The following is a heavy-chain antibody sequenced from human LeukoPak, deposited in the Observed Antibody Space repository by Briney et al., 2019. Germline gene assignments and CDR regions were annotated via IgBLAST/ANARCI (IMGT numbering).Heavy chain of an antibody. D-gene: IGHD1-26*01. J-gene: IGHJ6*03. CDR3: ACQIEVGATHRGYYYYMDV. Sequence: ASVKVSCKASGGTFSSYAISWVRQAPGQGLEWMGGIIPMFGTANYAQKFQGRVTITADKSTSTAYMELSSLRSEDTAVYYCACQIEVGATHRGYYYYMDVWGKGTTVTISS. V-gene: IGHV1-69*06. CDR2: IIPMFGTA. CDR1: GGTFSSYA.